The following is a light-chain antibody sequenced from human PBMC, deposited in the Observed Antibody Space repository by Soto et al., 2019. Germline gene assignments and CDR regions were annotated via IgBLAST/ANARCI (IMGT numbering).Light chain of an antibody. CDR2: TAS. CDR3: QQSYSTLSIT. Sequence: DIQMTQSPSSLSASVGDRVTITCRASQSISSYLNXYQKKPGTAPKLLIYTASSLHRGVPSRFSGSGSGTDFTLTISSLQPEDFATYYCQQSYSTLSITFGQGTRLEIK. CDR1: QSISSY. J-gene: IGKJ5*01. V-gene: IGKV1-39*01.